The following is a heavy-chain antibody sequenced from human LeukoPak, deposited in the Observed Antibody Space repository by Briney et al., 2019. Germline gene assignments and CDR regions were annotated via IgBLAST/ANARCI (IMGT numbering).Heavy chain of an antibody. V-gene: IGHV3-7*03. CDR1: GFTFSSYW. D-gene: IGHD3-16*01. CDR2: INHNGNVN. J-gene: IGHJ6*02. Sequence: GGSLRLSCAASGFTFSSYWMNWARQAPRKGLEWVASINHNGNVNYYVDSVKGRFTISRDNAKNSLYLQMSNLRAEDTAVYFCARGGGLDVWGQGATVTVSS. CDR3: ARGGGLDV.